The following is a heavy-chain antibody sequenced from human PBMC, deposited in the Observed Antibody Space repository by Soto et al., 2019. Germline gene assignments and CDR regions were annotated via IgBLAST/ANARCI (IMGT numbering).Heavy chain of an antibody. J-gene: IGHJ5*02. D-gene: IGHD2-2*02. CDR3: SHSVEIVVVPAAIDLWFDP. CDR2: IYWDDDK. V-gene: IGHV2-5*02. Sequence: SGPTRVNPTQTLTLTCTFSGFSLSTSGVGVGWIRQPPGKALEWLALIYWDDDKRYSPSLKSRLTITKDTSKNQVVLTMTNMEPVDPATYYCSHSVEIVVVPAAIDLWFDPWGQGTLVTGPS. CDR1: GFSLSTSGVG.